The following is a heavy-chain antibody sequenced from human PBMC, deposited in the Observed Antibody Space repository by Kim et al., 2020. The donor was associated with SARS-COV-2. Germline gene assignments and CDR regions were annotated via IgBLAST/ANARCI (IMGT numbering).Heavy chain of an antibody. V-gene: IGHV4-31*03. J-gene: IGHJ4*02. Sequence: SETLSLTCTVSGGSISNGGFYWTWIRQHPGKGLEWLGYIYSTGSTYYNPSLRSRLSISLDKSKNQFSLNLTSVTAADTAMYYCARPLRGGVGGGLSWGQGSLVTVSS. CDR3: ARPLRGGVGGGLS. CDR2: IYSTGST. D-gene: IGHD3-16*01. CDR1: GGSISNGGFY.